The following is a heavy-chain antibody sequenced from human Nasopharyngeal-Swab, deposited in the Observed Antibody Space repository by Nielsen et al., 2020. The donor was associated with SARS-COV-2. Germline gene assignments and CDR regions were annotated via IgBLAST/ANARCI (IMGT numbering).Heavy chain of an antibody. Sequence: SETLSLTCTVPGGSIITYYWSWIRQPPGKGLEWIGYIYYSGSTSYNPSLKSRVTISVDTSKNQFSLKVRSVTAADTAVYYCARGSDYRAFDIWGQGTMVTVSS. CDR3: ARGSDYRAFDI. D-gene: IGHD1-26*01. CDR1: GGSIITYY. V-gene: IGHV4-59*01. J-gene: IGHJ3*02. CDR2: IYYSGST.